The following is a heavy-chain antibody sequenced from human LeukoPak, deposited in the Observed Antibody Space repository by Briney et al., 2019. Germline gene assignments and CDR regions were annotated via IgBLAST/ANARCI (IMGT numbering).Heavy chain of an antibody. V-gene: IGHV1-69*06. CDR2: IIPIFGTA. J-gene: IGHJ4*02. D-gene: IGHD6-13*01. CDR1: GYTFTSYG. Sequence: SVKVSCKASGYTFTSYGISWVRQAPGQGLEWMGGIIPIFGTANYAQKFRGRVTITADKSTSTAYMELSSLRSEDTAVYYCASFPRGAAAGYYFDYWGQGTLVTVSS. CDR3: ASFPRGAAAGYYFDY.